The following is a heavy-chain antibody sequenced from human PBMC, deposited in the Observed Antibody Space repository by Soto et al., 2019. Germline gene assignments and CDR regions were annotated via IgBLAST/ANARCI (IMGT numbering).Heavy chain of an antibody. J-gene: IGHJ4*02. Sequence: SETLSLTCAVYGGSFSGYYWSWIRQPPGKGLEWIGEINHSGSINYNPSLKSRVTISVDTSKNQFSLKLSSVTAADTAVYYCARGRAPGIALPGGYWGQGTLVTSP. CDR2: INHSGSI. CDR3: ARGRAPGIALPGGY. D-gene: IGHD6-13*01. V-gene: IGHV4-34*01. CDR1: GGSFSGYY.